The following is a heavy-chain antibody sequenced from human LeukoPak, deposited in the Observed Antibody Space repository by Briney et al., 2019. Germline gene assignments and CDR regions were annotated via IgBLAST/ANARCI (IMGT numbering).Heavy chain of an antibody. Sequence: PSETLSLTCAVSGYSISSGYYWGWIRQPPGKGLERIGSIYHSGSTYYNPSLKSRVTISVDTSKNQFSLKLSSVTAADTAVYYCARVGSGWYNYWGQGTLVTVSS. CDR2: IYHSGST. V-gene: IGHV4-38-2*01. CDR3: ARVGSGWYNY. J-gene: IGHJ4*02. D-gene: IGHD6-19*01. CDR1: GYSISSGYY.